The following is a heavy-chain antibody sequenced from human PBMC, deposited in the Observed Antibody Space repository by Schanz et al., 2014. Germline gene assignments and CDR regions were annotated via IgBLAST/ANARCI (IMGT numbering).Heavy chain of an antibody. CDR2: VFPNGIT. V-gene: IGHV4-61*02. D-gene: IGHD1-1*01. Sequence: QVQLQESGPGLVKPSQTLSLTCTVSGGSIRSGTYYWSWIRQPAGKALEWVGRVFPNGITNYNPSLKSRVPKSRNTSKNQFSLPLASQTAADTAVYYCARDTTWRLDLWGRGTLVTVSS. J-gene: IGHJ2*01. CDR1: GGSIRSGTYY. CDR3: ARDTTWRLDL.